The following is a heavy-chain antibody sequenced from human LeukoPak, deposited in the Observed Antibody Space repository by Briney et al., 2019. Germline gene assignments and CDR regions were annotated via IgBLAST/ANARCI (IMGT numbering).Heavy chain of an antibody. CDR2: ISAYNGNT. Sequence: ASVNVSFMASGYILIHYRISWVRPAPAQGLEWVGGISAYNGNTNYAQKLQRRVTMTTDTSTSTAYMELRSLRSDDTAVYYCARVREYSSSGIDYWGQGTLITVAS. J-gene: IGHJ4*02. CDR3: ARVREYSSSGIDY. V-gene: IGHV1-18*01. CDR1: GYILIHYR. D-gene: IGHD6-6*01.